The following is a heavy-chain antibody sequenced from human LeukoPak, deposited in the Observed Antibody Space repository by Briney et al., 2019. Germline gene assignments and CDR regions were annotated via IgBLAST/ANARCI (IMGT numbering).Heavy chain of an antibody. CDR2: IKQDGSEK. CDR1: GFTFRSYW. V-gene: IGHV3-7*01. Sequence: GGSLRLSCAASGFTFRSYWVGWVRQAPGKGLEWVANIKQDGSEKYYVDSVKGRFTTSRDNAKNSLYLQMNSLRAEDTAVYYCARENYFDYWGQGTLVTVS. J-gene: IGHJ4*02. CDR3: ARENYFDY.